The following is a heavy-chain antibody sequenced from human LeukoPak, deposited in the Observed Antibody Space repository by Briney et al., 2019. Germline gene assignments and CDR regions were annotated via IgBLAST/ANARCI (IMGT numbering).Heavy chain of an antibody. D-gene: IGHD1-1*01. CDR3: ARSWVPPFDI. Sequence: GGSLRLSCAASGFTFSDYYMSWIRQAPGKGLEWVSYISIGSGSTIYYADSVKGRFTISRDNAKNSLYLQMNSLRAEDTAVYYCARSWVPPFDIWGQGTMVTVSS. V-gene: IGHV3-11*04. J-gene: IGHJ3*02. CDR1: GFTFSDYY. CDR2: ISIGSGSTI.